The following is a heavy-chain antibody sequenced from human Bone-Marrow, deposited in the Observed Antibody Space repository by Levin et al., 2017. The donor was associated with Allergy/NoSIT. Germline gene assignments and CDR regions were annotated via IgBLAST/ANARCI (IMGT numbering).Heavy chain of an antibody. CDR1: GFTFSDYY. D-gene: IGHD6-6*01. V-gene: IGHV3-11*06. J-gene: IGHJ5*02. CDR3: ARSSPVNWFDP. CDR2: ISSSSSYT. Sequence: PGGSLRLSCAASGFTFSDYYMSWIRQAPGKGLEWVSYISSSSSYTNYADSVKGRFTISRDNAKNSLYLQMNSLRAEDTAVYYCARSSPVNWFDPWGQGTLVTVSS.